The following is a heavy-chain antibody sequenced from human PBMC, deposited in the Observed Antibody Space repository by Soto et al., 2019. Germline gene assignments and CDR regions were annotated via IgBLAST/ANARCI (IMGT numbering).Heavy chain of an antibody. CDR3: ARTLEAPTSLGSAFDI. D-gene: IGHD7-27*01. CDR2: IIPIFGTA. Sequence: QVQLVQSGAEVKKPGSSVKVSCKASGGTFSSYAISWVRQAPGQGLEWMGGIIPIFGTANYAQKVQSRVTITADESTSAAYMELSSLRSEDTAVYYCARTLEAPTSLGSAFDIWGQGTMVTVSS. V-gene: IGHV1-69*12. J-gene: IGHJ3*02. CDR1: GGTFSSYA.